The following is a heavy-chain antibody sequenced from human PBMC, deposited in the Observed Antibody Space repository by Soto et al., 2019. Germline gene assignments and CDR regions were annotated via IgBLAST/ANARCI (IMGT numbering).Heavy chain of an antibody. V-gene: IGHV1-69*02. Sequence: ASVKVSCTASGGTFSSYTISWVRQAPGQGLEWMGRIIPILGIANYAQKFQGRVTITADKSTSTAYMELSSLRSEDTAVYYCARGRMTAMGGYYYYYMDVWGKGTTVTVSS. J-gene: IGHJ6*03. CDR3: ARGRMTAMGGYYYYYMDV. CDR2: IIPILGIA. CDR1: GGTFSSYT. D-gene: IGHD5-18*01.